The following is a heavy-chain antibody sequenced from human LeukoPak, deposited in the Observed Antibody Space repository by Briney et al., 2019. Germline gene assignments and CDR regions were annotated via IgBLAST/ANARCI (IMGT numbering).Heavy chain of an antibody. V-gene: IGHV1-8*01. Sequence: ASVKASCKASGYTFTSYDINWVRQAAGQGLEWMGWMNPNSGNTGYAQKFQGRVTITRNTSIDTAYMEVSSLRSEDTAVYYCARRDCSGGTCRTRVFDYWGQGTLVTVSS. CDR1: GYTFTSYD. D-gene: IGHD2-15*01. J-gene: IGHJ4*02. CDR3: ARRDCSGGTCRTRVFDY. CDR2: MNPNSGNT.